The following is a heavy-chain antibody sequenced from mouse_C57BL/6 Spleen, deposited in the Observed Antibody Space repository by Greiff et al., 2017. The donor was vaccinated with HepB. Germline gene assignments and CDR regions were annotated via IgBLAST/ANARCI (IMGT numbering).Heavy chain of an antibody. V-gene: IGHV2-2*01. CDR3: ARDSSGPFAY. J-gene: IGHJ3*01. D-gene: IGHD3-2*02. CDR1: GFSLTSYG. Sequence: QVQLQQSGPGLVQPSQSLSITCTASGFSLTSYGVHWVRQSPGKGLEWLGVIWSGGSTDYNAAFISRLSISKDNSKSHVFFKMNSLQADDAAIYYCARDSSGPFAYWGQGTLVTVSA. CDR2: IWSGGST.